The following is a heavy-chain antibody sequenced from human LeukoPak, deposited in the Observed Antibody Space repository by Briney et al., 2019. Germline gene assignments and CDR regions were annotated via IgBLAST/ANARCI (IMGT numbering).Heavy chain of an antibody. Sequence: PSETLSLTCTVSNVSISSSFYYWGWIRQPPGKGLEWIVTISYSGSAYYNPSLKSRVVISVDTSKNQFSLKLSSVTAADTAVYYCARTLRNQFAGFDPWGLGTLVTVSS. D-gene: IGHD3-10*01. CDR2: ISYSGSA. J-gene: IGHJ5*02. CDR1: NVSISSSFYY. CDR3: ARTLRNQFAGFDP. V-gene: IGHV4-39*07.